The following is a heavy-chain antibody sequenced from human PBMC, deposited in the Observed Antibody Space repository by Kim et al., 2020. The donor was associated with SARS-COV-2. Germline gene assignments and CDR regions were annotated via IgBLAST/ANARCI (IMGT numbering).Heavy chain of an antibody. CDR1: GLIVSSKY. CDR2: VYSGDRT. Sequence: GGSLRLSCAASGLIVSSKYWSWIRQAPGKGLEWVSIVYSGDRTYYADSVKGRFTIFRDNSKNTLHLQMNSLRAEDTAVYYCARVSGGYYYDHWGQGTLVTVSS. CDR3: ARVSGGYYYDH. D-gene: IGHD3-3*01. J-gene: IGHJ5*02. V-gene: IGHV3-66*02.